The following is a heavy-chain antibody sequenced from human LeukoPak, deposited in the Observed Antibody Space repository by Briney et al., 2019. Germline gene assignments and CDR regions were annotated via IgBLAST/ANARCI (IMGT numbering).Heavy chain of an antibody. CDR2: ISAYNGNT. D-gene: IGHD4-11*01. CDR3: ARDDSNYVTFDY. Sequence: ASVKVSCKASGYTSTSYGISWVRQAPGQGLEWMGWISAYNGNTNYAQKLQGRVTMTTDTSTSTAYMELRSLRSDDTAVYYCARDDSNYVTFDYWGQGTLVTVSS. J-gene: IGHJ4*02. CDR1: GYTSTSYG. V-gene: IGHV1-18*01.